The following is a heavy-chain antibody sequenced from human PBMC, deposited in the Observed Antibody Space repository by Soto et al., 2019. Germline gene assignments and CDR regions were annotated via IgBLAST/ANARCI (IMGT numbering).Heavy chain of an antibody. CDR1: GGSISSSSYY. D-gene: IGHD1-26*01. CDR2: IYYSGST. Sequence: QLQLQESGPGLVKPSETLSLTCTVSGGSISSSSYYWGWIRQPPGKGLEWIGSIYYSGSTYYNPSLKSRVTISVDTSKNQFSLKLSSVTAADTAVYYCARPQKSGSYYRWGQGTLVTVSS. J-gene: IGHJ4*02. CDR3: ARPQKSGSYYR. V-gene: IGHV4-39*01.